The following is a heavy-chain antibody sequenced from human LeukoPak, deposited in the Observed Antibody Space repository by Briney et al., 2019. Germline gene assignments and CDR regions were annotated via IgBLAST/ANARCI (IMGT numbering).Heavy chain of an antibody. V-gene: IGHV1-69*04. Sequence: SVKVSCKASGGTFSSYAISWVRQAPGQGLEWMGRIIPILGIANYAQKFQGRVTITADKSTSTAYMELSSLRSEDTAVYYCAPSSTFSITYGPGSHEAFDIWGQGTMVTVSS. CDR2: IIPILGIA. J-gene: IGHJ3*02. D-gene: IGHD3-10*01. CDR1: GGTFSSYA. CDR3: APSSTFSITYGPGSHEAFDI.